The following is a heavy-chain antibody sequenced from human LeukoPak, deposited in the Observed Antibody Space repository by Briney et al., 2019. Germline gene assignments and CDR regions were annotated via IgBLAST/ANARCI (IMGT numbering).Heavy chain of an antibody. CDR3: ARDLAYCGGECYSGDAFDI. Sequence: GGSLRLSCAASGFTFSSYAMHWVRQAPGRGLEWVAVISNDGSKKQYADSVKGRFTISRDNSKNTLYLQMNSLRAEDTDVYYCARDLAYCGGECYSGDAFDIWGQGTMVTVSS. J-gene: IGHJ3*02. CDR1: GFTFSSYA. V-gene: IGHV3-30*04. D-gene: IGHD2-21*01. CDR2: ISNDGSKK.